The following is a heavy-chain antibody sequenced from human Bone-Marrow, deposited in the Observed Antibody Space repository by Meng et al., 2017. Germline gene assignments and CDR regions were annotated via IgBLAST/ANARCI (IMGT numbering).Heavy chain of an antibody. Sequence: QVELQQLGAGLLKPSETLALTCAVYGGSFSGYYWSWIRQPPGKGLEWIGEINHSGSTNYNPSLKSRVTISVDTSKNQFSLKLSSVTAADTAVYYCARVGVVVITPNWFDPWGQGTLVTVSS. CDR1: GGSFSGYY. CDR2: INHSGST. CDR3: ARVGVVVITPNWFDP. V-gene: IGHV4-34*01. D-gene: IGHD3-22*01. J-gene: IGHJ5*02.